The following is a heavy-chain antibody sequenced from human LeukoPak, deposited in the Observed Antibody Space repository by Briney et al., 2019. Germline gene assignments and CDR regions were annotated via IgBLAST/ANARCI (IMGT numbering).Heavy chain of an antibody. CDR2: IKQDGSEK. D-gene: IGHD3-9*01. J-gene: IGHJ4*02. V-gene: IGHV3-7*01. CDR1: GFTFSNYW. CDR3: ASLPVKDILTGYYHVVDY. Sequence: PGGSLRLSCAASGFTFSNYWMSWVRQAPGKGLEWVANIKQDGSEKFYMDSVKGRFTISRDNAKNSLYMQMNNLRAEDTAVYYCASLPVKDILTGYYHVVDYWGQGTLVTVSS.